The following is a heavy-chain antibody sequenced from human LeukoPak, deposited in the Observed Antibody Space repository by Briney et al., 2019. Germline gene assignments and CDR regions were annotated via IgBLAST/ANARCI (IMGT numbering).Heavy chain of an antibody. V-gene: IGHV3-30*02. J-gene: IGHJ4*02. Sequence: GGSLRLSCAASGFTFSSYGMHWVRQAPGKGLEWVAFIRFDGSNTYYADSVKGRFTISRDNSKNTLYLQMNSLRAEDTAVYYCAKDRLLWFGELTPGFDYWGQGTLVTVSS. CDR2: IRFDGSNT. CDR3: AKDRLLWFGELTPGFDY. D-gene: IGHD3-10*01. CDR1: GFTFSSYG.